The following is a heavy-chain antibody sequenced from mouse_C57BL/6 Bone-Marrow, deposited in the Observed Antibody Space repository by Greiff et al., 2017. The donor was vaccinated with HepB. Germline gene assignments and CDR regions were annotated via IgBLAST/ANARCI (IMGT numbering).Heavy chain of an antibody. CDR2: IDPANGNT. J-gene: IGHJ3*01. CDR1: GFNIKNTY. Sequence: VQLKESVAELVRPGASVKLSCTASGFNIKNTYMHWVKQRPEQGLEWIGRIDPANGNTKYAPKFQGKATITADTSSNTAYLQLSSLTSEDTAIYYCAPPYYYGSSLAWFAYWGQGTLVTVSA. V-gene: IGHV14-3*01. CDR3: APPYYYGSSLAWFAY. D-gene: IGHD1-1*01.